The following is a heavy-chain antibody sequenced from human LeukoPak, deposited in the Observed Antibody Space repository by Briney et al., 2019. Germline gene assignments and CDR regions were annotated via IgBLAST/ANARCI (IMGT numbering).Heavy chain of an antibody. J-gene: IGHJ4*02. D-gene: IGHD4-17*01. Sequence: GGSLRLSCAASGFTFSSYSMNWVRQAPGKGLEWVSSISSSSSYIYYADSLKGRFTISRDNAKKSVYLQMNSLRAEDTAVYYCARIAVTYTFDYWGQGTLVTVSS. CDR1: GFTFSSYS. V-gene: IGHV3-21*01. CDR2: ISSSSSYI. CDR3: ARIAVTYTFDY.